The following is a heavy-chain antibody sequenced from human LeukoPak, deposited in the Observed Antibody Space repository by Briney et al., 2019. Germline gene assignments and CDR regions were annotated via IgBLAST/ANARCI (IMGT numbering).Heavy chain of an antibody. D-gene: IGHD6-6*01. J-gene: IGHJ5*02. Sequence: SETLSLTCTVSGGSISTYYWTWIRQPPGKGLEWIGHIYYSGSTNYSPSLKSRVTISVDTSKNQFSLKLSSVTAADTAVYYCARLSSLANIAARGRTWLDPWGQGSLVTVSS. V-gene: IGHV4-59*01. CDR3: ARLSSLANIAARGRTWLDP. CDR1: GGSISTYY. CDR2: IYYSGST.